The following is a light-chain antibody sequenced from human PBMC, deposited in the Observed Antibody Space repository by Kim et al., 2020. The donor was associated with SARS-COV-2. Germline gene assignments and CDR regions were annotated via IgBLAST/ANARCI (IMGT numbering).Light chain of an antibody. J-gene: IGLJ1*01. CDR1: RLGDKY. Sequence: SVSPGQTATITCSGDRLGDKYACWYQQKPGQSPVLVIYQNNKRPSGSPERFSGSNSGNTATLTISGTQAMDEADYYCQTWDSSTYVFGTGTKVTVL. V-gene: IGLV3-1*01. CDR2: QNN. CDR3: QTWDSSTYV.